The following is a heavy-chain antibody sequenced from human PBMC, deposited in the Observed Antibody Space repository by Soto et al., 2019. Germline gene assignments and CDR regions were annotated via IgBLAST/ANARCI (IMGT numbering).Heavy chain of an antibody. CDR3: VRGSDNDFWSGSRRGGRGYYNYYHGMDV. V-gene: IGHV3-21*01. CDR2: INKRSNYI. CDR1: EFIFSGYS. J-gene: IGHJ6*02. D-gene: IGHD3-3*01. Sequence: EVHLVESGGGLVKPGGSLRLSCAAYEFIFSGYSMNWVRQAPGKGLEWVSSINKRSNYIYYGDSVKGRFTISRDNAKNSLYLQMNNLTADDAAVYYCVRGSDNDFWSGSRRGGRGYYNYYHGMDVWGQGTTVTVSS.